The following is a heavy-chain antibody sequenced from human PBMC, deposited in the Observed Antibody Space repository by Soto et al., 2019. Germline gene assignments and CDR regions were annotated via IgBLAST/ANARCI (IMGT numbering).Heavy chain of an antibody. CDR3: ARGVNYGAWSFDY. D-gene: IGHD3-10*01. J-gene: IGHJ4*02. CDR1: GFSFSDYS. V-gene: IGHV3-48*02. Sequence: EVHLVESGGGLVQQGGYLRLCCAASGFSFSDYSMNWVRPAPGKGMEWFSYISGSGRSIHYADSVKGRFTISRDNSKTSLYLQMNSLRDEDTAVYYCARGVNYGAWSFDYWGQGTLVTVSS. CDR2: ISGSGRSI.